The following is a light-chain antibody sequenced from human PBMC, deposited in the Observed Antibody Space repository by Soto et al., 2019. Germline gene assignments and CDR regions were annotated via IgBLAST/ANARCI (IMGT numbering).Light chain of an antibody. V-gene: IGKV3-15*01. J-gene: IGKJ4*01. CDR2: GAS. Sequence: DIVMTQSPATLSVSPGERVTLSCRASQSVGGNVAWYQQRPGQAPRLLISGASTRATGMPARFNGSGSGTEVTITISSLQSKDFEVYHCQQHHHWPPLTFGGETTVEIK. CDR1: QSVGGN. CDR3: QQHHHWPPLT.